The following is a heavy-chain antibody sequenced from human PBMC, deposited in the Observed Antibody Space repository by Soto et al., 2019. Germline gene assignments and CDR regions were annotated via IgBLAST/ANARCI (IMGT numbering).Heavy chain of an antibody. J-gene: IGHJ5*02. CDR3: PHRREYTWNYWFDT. D-gene: IGHD1-7*01. CDR2: IYWNDDK. CDR1: GFSLSTSGVG. Sequence: SGPTLVNPTQTLTLTCTFSGFSLSTSGVGVGWIRQPPGKALEWLALIYWNDDKRYSPSLKSRLTITKDTSKNQVVLTMTNMDPVDTETYYCPHRREYTWNYWFDTWGQGTLATVSS. V-gene: IGHV2-5*01.